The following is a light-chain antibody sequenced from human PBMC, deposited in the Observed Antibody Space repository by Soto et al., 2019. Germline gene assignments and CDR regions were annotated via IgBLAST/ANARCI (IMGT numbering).Light chain of an antibody. V-gene: IGLV2-14*01. CDR1: SSDVGAYIF. CDR2: DIT. Sequence: QSVLTQPASVSGSPGQSTTISCTGTSSDVGAYIFVSWYQQYPGKAPKLMIYDITNRPSGVSNRFSGSKAGNTASPTISGLQAEDEADYYCVSFTTSKSYVFGTGTKVTVL. CDR3: VSFTTSKSYV. J-gene: IGLJ1*01.